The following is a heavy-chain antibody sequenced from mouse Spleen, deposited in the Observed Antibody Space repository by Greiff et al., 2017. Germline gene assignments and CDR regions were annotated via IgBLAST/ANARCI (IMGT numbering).Heavy chain of an antibody. Sequence: EVKVVESEGGLVQPGSSMKLSCTASGFTFSDYYMAWVRQVPEKGLEWVANINYDGSSTYYLDSLKSRFIISRDNAKNILYLQMSSLKSEDTATYYCARDEEDYAMDYWGQGTSVTVSS. J-gene: IGHJ4*01. CDR2: INYDGSST. CDR3: ARDEEDYAMDY. CDR1: GFTFSDYY. V-gene: IGHV5-16*01.